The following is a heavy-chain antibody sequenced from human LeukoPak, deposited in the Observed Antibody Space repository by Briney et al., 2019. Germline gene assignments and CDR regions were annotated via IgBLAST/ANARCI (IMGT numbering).Heavy chain of an antibody. D-gene: IGHD2-2*01. J-gene: IGHJ6*04. V-gene: IGHV1-24*01. CDR1: GYTLTELS. CDR3: ATAGYCSSTSCPYYYYYGMVV. CDR2: FDPEDGET. Sequence: ASVKVSCKVSGYTLTELSMHWVRQAPGKGLEWMGGFDPEDGETIYAQKFQGRVTMTEDTSTDTACMELSSLRSEDTAVYYCATAGYCSSTSCPYYYYYGMVVWGKGTTVTVSS.